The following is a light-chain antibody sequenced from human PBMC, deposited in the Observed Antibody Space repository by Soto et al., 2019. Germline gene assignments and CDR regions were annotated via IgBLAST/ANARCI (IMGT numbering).Light chain of an antibody. CDR1: SGDVGGYYF. Sequence: QSALTQPASVSGSPGQWVTISCTGTSGDVGGYYFVCWYQQLPGKAPKLMITKVRNRPSEVSNRFYGSKSGNPASMIISGLQAEDEADYYCSSYTAGRTIFGTGTKLTVL. J-gene: IGLJ1*01. CDR3: SSYTAGRTI. V-gene: IGLV2-14*01. CDR2: KVR.